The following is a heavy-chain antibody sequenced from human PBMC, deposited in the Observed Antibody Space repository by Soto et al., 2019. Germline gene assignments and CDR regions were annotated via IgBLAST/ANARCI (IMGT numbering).Heavy chain of an antibody. V-gene: IGHV3-30-3*01. J-gene: IGHJ3*02. CDR1: GFTFSSYA. CDR3: ARYIVVVTATYACDI. CDR2: ISYDGSIK. D-gene: IGHD2-21*02. Sequence: QVQLVESGGCVVQPGRSLRLSCAASGFTFSSYAMHWVRQAPGKGLEWVAVISYDGSIKYYADSVKGRFTISRDNSNNRLDLQRNSLRAYDSAVYYGARYIVVVTATYACDIWGQGTMVTVSS.